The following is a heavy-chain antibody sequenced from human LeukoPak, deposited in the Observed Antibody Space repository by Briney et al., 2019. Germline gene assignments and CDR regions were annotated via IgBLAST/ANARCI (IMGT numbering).Heavy chain of an antibody. CDR1: GGSISSSSYY. J-gene: IGHJ5*02. Sequence: PSETLSLTCTVSGGSISSSSYYWGWIRQPPGKGLEWIGSVYDSGSTYYNPSLKSRLTISVDTSKNQFSLKLSSVTAADTAVYYCARLGPSGDYDILTGYYRYNWFDPWGQGTLVTVSS. D-gene: IGHD3-9*01. CDR3: ARLGPSGDYDILTGYYRYNWFDP. CDR2: VYDSGST. V-gene: IGHV4-39*01.